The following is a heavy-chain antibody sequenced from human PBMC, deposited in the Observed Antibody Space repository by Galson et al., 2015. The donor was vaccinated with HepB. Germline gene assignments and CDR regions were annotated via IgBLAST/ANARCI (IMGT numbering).Heavy chain of an antibody. J-gene: IGHJ3*02. CDR3: AEGSFLSRGRFDI. V-gene: IGHV1-18*04. CDR2: INAYNANT. CDR1: ASTFSSHG. D-gene: IGHD2/OR15-2a*01. Sequence: SVKVSCKASASTFSSHGLSWVRQAPGQGLEWMGWINAYNANTHYAQKFQGRVTMTTDTSTSIVHMELRSLRSDDTAIYYCAEGSFLSRGRFDIWGQGTLVTVS.